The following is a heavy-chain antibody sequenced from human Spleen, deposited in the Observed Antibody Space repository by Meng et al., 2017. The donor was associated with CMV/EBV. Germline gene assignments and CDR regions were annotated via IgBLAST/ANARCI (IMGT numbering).Heavy chain of an antibody. D-gene: IGHD3-3*01. CDR2: IYYSGST. Sequence: SINSSRYNWGWIRQPPGKRLEGIGTIYYSGSTNYNPTLKSRDTISLDTTRNQFSLKLSSVTAADTAISYCAGAPNYDFWSGYSWFDPWGQGTLVTVSS. CDR3: AGAPNYDFWSGYSWFDP. J-gene: IGHJ5*02. CDR1: SINSSRYN. V-gene: IGHV4-39*07.